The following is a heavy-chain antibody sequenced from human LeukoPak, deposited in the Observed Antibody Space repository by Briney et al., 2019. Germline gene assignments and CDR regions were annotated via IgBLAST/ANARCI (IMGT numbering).Heavy chain of an antibody. CDR3: ARGGSSSWFDY. D-gene: IGHD6-13*01. V-gene: IGHV4-30-2*01. Sequence: SQTLSLTCAVSGGSISSGGYSWSWIRHPPGKGLEWIGYIYHSGSTYYNPSLKSRVTISVDRSKNQFSLKLSSVTAADTAVYYCARGGSSSWFDYWGQGTLVTVSS. J-gene: IGHJ4*02. CDR2: IYHSGST. CDR1: GGSISSGGYS.